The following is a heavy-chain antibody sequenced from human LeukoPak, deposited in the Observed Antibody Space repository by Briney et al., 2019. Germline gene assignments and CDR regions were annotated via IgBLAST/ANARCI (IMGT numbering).Heavy chain of an antibody. Sequence: PLETLSLTCTVSGDSISSSGYYWGWIRQSPGRGLEWIGSLYYSGTTYYNPSLKSRVTISADTSKNQFSLKVSSVTAADTAVYYCARRPEALHAFDIWGQGTTVTVSS. CDR3: ARRPEALHAFDI. V-gene: IGHV4-39*01. CDR2: LYYSGTT. J-gene: IGHJ3*02. CDR1: GDSISSSGYY.